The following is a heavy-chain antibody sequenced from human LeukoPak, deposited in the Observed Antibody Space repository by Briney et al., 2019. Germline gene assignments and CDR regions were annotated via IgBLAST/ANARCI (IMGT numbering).Heavy chain of an antibody. CDR2: ISWNSGSI. D-gene: IGHD3-22*01. Sequence: GGSLRLSCAASGFAFDDYAMHWVRQAPGKGLEWVSGISWNSGSIGYADSVKGRFTISRDNAKNSLYLQMNSLRAEDTALYYCAKERYYDSSGLDYWGQGTLVTVSS. V-gene: IGHV3-9*01. CDR3: AKERYYDSSGLDY. CDR1: GFAFDDYA. J-gene: IGHJ4*02.